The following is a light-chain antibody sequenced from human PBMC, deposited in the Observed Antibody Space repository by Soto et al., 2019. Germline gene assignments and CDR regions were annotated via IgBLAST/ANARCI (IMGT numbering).Light chain of an antibody. CDR1: QSISSW. Sequence: DIQTTQPPSTLSASVGDRVTITCRASQSISSWLAWYQQKPGKAPKPLIYDASSLESGVPSRFSGSGSGTEFTLTISSLQPDDFATYYCQQYNSYSWTFGQGTKVDIK. CDR3: QQYNSYSWT. V-gene: IGKV1-5*01. CDR2: DAS. J-gene: IGKJ1*01.